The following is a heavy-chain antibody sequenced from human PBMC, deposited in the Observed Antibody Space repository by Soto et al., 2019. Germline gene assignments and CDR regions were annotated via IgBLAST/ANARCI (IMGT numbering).Heavy chain of an antibody. J-gene: IGHJ4*02. CDR1: GFTFSSYW. Sequence: HPGGSLRLSCAASGFTFSSYWMSWVRQAPGKGLEWVANIKQDGSEKYYVDSVKGRFTISRDSSKNTLSLQMNSLTAEDTAVYFCAKRRGAGGHFDYWGQGALVTVSS. CDR3: AKRRGAGGHFDY. V-gene: IGHV3-7*03. D-gene: IGHD2-15*01. CDR2: IKQDGSEK.